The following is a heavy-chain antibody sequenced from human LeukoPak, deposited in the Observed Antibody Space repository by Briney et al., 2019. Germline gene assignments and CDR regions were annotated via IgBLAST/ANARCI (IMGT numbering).Heavy chain of an antibody. J-gene: IGHJ4*02. CDR1: GFTFSSYA. V-gene: IGHV3-23*01. CDR3: AKEGAGSSSWYGYYFDY. CDR2: ISGSGGST. Sequence: GGSLRLSCAASGFTFSSYAMSWVRQAPGKGLEWVSAISGSGGSTYYADSVKGRFTISRDNSKNTLYLQMNSLRVEDTAVYYCAKEGAGSSSWYGYYFDYWGQGTLVTVSS. D-gene: IGHD6-13*01.